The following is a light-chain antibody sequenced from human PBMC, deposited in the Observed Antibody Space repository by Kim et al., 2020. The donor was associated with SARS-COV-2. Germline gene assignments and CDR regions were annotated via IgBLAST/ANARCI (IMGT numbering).Light chain of an antibody. CDR1: QSISNY. V-gene: IGKV1-39*01. J-gene: IGKJ2*01. CDR2: AAS. CDR3: QQSYTTPHT. Sequence: DIRMTQSPSSLSASVGDRVIITCRAIQSISNYLNWYQQKPGKAPKLLIYAASNLQSGVPSRFSGSGSGTEFTLTISSLQPEDFATYSCQQSYTTPHTFGQGTKLEI.